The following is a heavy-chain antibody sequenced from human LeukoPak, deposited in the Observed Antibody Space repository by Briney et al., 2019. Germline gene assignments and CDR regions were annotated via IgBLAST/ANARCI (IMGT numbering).Heavy chain of an antibody. CDR1: GGSISSGSYY. CDR2: IYTSGST. Sequence: SETLSLTCTVSGGSISSGSYYWSWIRQPAGKGLEWIGRIYTSGSTNYNPSLKSRVTISVDTSKNQFSLKLSSVTAADTAVYYCAREASEYYDSSGYLYWGQGALVTVSS. V-gene: IGHV4-61*02. J-gene: IGHJ4*02. CDR3: AREASEYYDSSGYLY. D-gene: IGHD3-22*01.